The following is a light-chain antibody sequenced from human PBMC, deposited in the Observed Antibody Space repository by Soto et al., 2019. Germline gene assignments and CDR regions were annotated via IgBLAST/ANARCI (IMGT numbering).Light chain of an antibody. CDR3: QQYNNWPRT. CDR2: GAS. J-gene: IGKJ1*01. V-gene: IGKV3-15*01. Sequence: EIVMTQSPVTLSVSPGERATLYCRTSQSVSSNLAWYQQKPGQTPRLLIYGASTRATGIPARFSGSGSGTEFTLTISSLQSEDFAVYYCQQYNNWPRTFGLGTKVEIK. CDR1: QSVSSN.